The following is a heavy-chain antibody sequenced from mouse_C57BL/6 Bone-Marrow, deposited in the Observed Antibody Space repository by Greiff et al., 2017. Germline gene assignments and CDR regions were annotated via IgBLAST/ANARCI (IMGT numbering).Heavy chain of an antibody. CDR1: GYTFTSYW. CDR2: IYPTSGRT. J-gene: IGHJ2*01. CDR3: ARSGPLGRSFDY. Sequence: VQLQQSGVELVKPGASVKMSCKASGYTFTSYWITWVKQRPGQGLEWIGDIYPTSGRTNYNEKFKSKAILTVDTSSNTAYMQLSSLTSEDSAVFYCARSGPLGRSFDYWGQGTTLTVSS. V-gene: IGHV1-55*01. D-gene: IGHD4-1*01.